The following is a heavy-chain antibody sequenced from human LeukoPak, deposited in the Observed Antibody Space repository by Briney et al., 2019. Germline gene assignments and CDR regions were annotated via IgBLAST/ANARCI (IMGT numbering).Heavy chain of an antibody. Sequence: TLSLTCTVSGVSINSGNYYWSCIRQPAGVGLEWFGRIYISGGTEYNPSLKRRVTISIDTSKNQFYLRLSSVPAADTAVYYCARVRRNSGNKYFDPWGQGTRVTVSS. J-gene: IGHJ5*02. V-gene: IGHV4-61*02. CDR1: GVSINSGNYY. CDR2: IYISGGT. CDR3: ARVRRNSGNKYFDP. D-gene: IGHD5-12*01.